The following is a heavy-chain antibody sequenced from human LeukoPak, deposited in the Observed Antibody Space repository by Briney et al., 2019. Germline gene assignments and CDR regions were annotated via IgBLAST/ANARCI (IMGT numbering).Heavy chain of an antibody. J-gene: IGHJ6*03. CDR3: ARVRSSPEGALYYYYYMDV. Sequence: GGSLRLSCAASGFTFSSYSMNWVRQAPGKGLEWVSFISSSSTTIYYADSVKGRFTISRDNAKNSLYLQMNNLRAEDTAVYYCARVRSSPEGALYYYYYMDVWGKGTTVTVSS. V-gene: IGHV3-48*01. D-gene: IGHD3-16*01. CDR2: ISSSSTTI. CDR1: GFTFSSYS.